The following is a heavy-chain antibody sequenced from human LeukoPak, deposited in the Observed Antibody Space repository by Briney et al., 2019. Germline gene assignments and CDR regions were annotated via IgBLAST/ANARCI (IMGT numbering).Heavy chain of an antibody. J-gene: IGHJ4*02. Sequence: GGTQRLSCAASGFTFSNYGMNWVRQAPGKGLEWVSGITGNGGTTYYADSVKGRFTISRDNSKNTVYLQMNSLRGEDTAVYYCAKWGCSGGSCYPFGYWGQGTLVTVSS. D-gene: IGHD2-15*01. CDR2: ITGNGGTT. CDR1: GFTFSNYG. CDR3: AKWGCSGGSCYPFGY. V-gene: IGHV3-23*01.